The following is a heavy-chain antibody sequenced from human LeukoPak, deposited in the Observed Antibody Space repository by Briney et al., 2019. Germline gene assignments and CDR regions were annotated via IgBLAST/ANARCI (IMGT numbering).Heavy chain of an antibody. V-gene: IGHV3-7*04. CDR1: GFTFGTYW. CDR3: ARVGPPYGMDV. Sequence: PGGSLRLSCVASGFTFGTYWMSWVRQAPGKGLKWVANIKQDGSETYYVDSVKGRFTISRDNARNSLYLQMNSLRVEDTAVYCCARVGPPYGMDVWGQGTTVTVSS. CDR2: IKQDGSET. J-gene: IGHJ6*02.